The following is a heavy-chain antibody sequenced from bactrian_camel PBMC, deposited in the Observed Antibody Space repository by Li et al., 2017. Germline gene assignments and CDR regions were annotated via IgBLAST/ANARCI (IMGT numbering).Heavy chain of an antibody. Sequence: DVQLVESGGGSVQAGGSLRLSCAARGYTYDTYCMGWFRRPPGKEREGIAVIDSDGDTAYAESLKGRFTISRDNAKNMVYLHMTSLKPEDTGVHYCVRDYKSGDYRDDFGYWGQGTQVTVS. CDR2: IDSDGDT. D-gene: IGHD4*01. J-gene: IGHJ6*01. V-gene: IGHV3S36*01. CDR1: GYTYDTYC. CDR3: VRDYKSGDYRDDFGY.